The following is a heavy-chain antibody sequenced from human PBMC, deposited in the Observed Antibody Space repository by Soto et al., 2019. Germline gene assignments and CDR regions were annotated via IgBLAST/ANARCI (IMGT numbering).Heavy chain of an antibody. CDR1: GGFVTSGSYY. V-gene: IGHV4-34*01. CDR2: MSHSGGT. CDR3: ARVERGTATTVVDAFDI. Sequence: QVQLQQWGAGLLKPSETLSLTCAVYGGFVTSGSYYWSWIRQPPGKGLEWIGEMSHSGGTHFNPSHMSRVTISVDTSKNQFTLKMSSVTAADTALYYCARVERGTATTVVDAFDIWGPGTMVTVSS. D-gene: IGHD1-1*01. J-gene: IGHJ3*02.